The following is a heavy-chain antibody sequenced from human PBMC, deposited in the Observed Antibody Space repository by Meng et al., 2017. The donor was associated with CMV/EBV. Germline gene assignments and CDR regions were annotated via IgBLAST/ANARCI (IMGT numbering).Heavy chain of an antibody. Sequence: SVKVSCKASGGTFSSYAISWVRQAPGQGLEWMGGIIPIFGTANYAQKFQGRVTMTRDTSISTAYMELSRLRSDDTAVYYCARDRHAQKLRYCSSTSCPPGYWGQGTLVTVSS. CDR3: ARDRHAQKLRYCSSTSCPPGY. D-gene: IGHD2-2*01. J-gene: IGHJ4*02. CDR2: IIPIFGTA. CDR1: GGTFSSYA. V-gene: IGHV1-69*05.